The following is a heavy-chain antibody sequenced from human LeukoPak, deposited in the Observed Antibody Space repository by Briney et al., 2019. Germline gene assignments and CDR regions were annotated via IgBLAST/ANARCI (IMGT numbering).Heavy chain of an antibody. V-gene: IGHV3-48*03. CDR1: GFTFSSYE. CDR2: ISSSGSTI. CDR3: ASSMIVVVIYAFDI. Sequence: GGSLRLSCAASGFTFSSYEMNWVRQAPGKGLEWVSYISSSGSTIYYADSEKGRFTISRDNAKNSLYLQMNSLRAEDTAVYYCASSMIVVVIYAFDIWGQGTMVTVSS. D-gene: IGHD3-22*01. J-gene: IGHJ3*02.